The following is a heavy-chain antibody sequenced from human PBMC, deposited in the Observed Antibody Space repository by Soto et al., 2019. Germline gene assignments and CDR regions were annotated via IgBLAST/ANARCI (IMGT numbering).Heavy chain of an antibody. V-gene: IGHV3-21*01. Sequence: EVQLVESGGGLVKPGGSLRLSCAASGFTFSSYSMNWVRQAPGKGLEWVSSISSSSSYIYYADSVKGRFTISRDNAKNSLHLQMNSLRAEDTAVYYCARNLYYYGDYSGYWGQGTLVTVSS. CDR3: ARNLYYYGDYSGY. D-gene: IGHD3-10*01. CDR2: ISSSSSYI. CDR1: GFTFSSYS. J-gene: IGHJ4*02.